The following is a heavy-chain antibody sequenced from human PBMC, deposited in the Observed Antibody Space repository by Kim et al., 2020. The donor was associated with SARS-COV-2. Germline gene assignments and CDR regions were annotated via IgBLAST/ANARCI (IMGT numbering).Heavy chain of an antibody. J-gene: IGHJ4*02. D-gene: IGHD2-15*01. CDR3: AASGGSGGSIDY. Sequence: TYSPSIRGRVTISGGTSKNRFSLKLSSVTAADTAVYYCAASGGSGGSIDYWGQGTLVTVSS. V-gene: IGHV4-34*01.